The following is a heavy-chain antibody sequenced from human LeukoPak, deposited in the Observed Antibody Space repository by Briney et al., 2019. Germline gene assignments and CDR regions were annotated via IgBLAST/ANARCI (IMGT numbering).Heavy chain of an antibody. J-gene: IGHJ6*02. CDR1: GFTVSSNY. Sequence: GGSLRLSCAASGFTVSSNYMSWVRQAPGKGLEWVSVIYSGGSTYYADSVKGRFTISRDNSKNTLYLQMNSLRAEDTAVYYCARDQIVVVPAAIFHYGMDVWGQGTTVTVSS. CDR2: IYSGGST. D-gene: IGHD2-2*01. CDR3: ARDQIVVVPAAIFHYGMDV. V-gene: IGHV3-66*01.